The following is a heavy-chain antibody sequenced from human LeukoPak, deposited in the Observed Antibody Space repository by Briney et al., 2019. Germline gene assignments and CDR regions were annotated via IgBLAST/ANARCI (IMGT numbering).Heavy chain of an antibody. CDR3: ARLHYGSGVNRFDP. Sequence: SETLSLTCTVSGASITTSYWSWIRQPPGKGLEWIGYIYYTGSRSNNPSLKSRLTTSVDTSRNQFSLKLMSVTAAATAVYYCARLHYGSGVNRFDPWGQGTLVTVSS. J-gene: IGHJ5*02. D-gene: IGHD3-10*01. CDR1: GASITTSY. V-gene: IGHV4-59*01. CDR2: IYYTGSR.